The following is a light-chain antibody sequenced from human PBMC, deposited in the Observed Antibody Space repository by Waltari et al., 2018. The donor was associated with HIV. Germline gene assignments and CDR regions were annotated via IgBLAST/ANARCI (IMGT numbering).Light chain of an antibody. CDR1: QSVSNNY. V-gene: IGKV3D-20*01. CDR3: HQFGSSTSYT. CDR2: DAS. Sequence: EIVLTQSPATLSLSPGERATLSCGASQSVSNNYLAWYQQKPGLGPRLLIYDASTRATGIPDRFSGSGSGTDFTLTISRLEPEDFAVYYCHQFGSSTSYTFGQGTKLEIK. J-gene: IGKJ2*01.